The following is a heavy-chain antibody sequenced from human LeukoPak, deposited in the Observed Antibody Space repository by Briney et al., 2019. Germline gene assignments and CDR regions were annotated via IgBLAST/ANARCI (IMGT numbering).Heavy chain of an antibody. D-gene: IGHD3-3*02. CDR1: GYTFTPYE. V-gene: IGHV1-8*01. CDR2: INPNSGDT. J-gene: IGHJ4*02. Sequence: ASVKVSCKASGYTFTPYEIDWVRQAPGQGLEWMGWINPNSGDTGYAQKFQGRVTMTRDTSISTAYMELSRLRSDDTAVYYCARPFLEGYFDYWGQGTLVTVSS. CDR3: ARPFLEGYFDY.